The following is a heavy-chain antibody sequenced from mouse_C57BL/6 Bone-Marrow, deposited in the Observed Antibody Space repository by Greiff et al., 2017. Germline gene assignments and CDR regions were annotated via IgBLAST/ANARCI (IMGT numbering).Heavy chain of an antibody. CDR1: GYTFTDYY. V-gene: IGHV1-26*01. J-gene: IGHJ3*01. D-gene: IGHD2-5*01. Sequence: EVQLQQSGPELVKPGASVKISCTASGYTFTDYYMNWVKQSHGKSLEWIGDINPNNGGTSYNQKFKGKATLTVDKSSSTAYMELRRLTSEDSAVYYCARRCYYSNYVGFAYWGQGTLVTVSA. CDR2: INPNNGGT. CDR3: ARRCYYSNYVGFAY.